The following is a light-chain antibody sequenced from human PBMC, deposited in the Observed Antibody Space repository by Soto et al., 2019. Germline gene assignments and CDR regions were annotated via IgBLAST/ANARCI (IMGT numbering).Light chain of an antibody. CDR2: SNN. V-gene: IGLV1-44*01. CDR1: SSNIGSKT. J-gene: IGLJ2*01. Sequence: QPVLTQPPSASGTPGQRVTISCSGSSSNIGSKTVNWYQQLPGTAPKLLIYSNNQRPSGVPDRFSGSKSGTSASLAISGLQSEDEADYHCTAWDDSLNAVVFGGGTKVTVL. CDR3: TAWDDSLNAVV.